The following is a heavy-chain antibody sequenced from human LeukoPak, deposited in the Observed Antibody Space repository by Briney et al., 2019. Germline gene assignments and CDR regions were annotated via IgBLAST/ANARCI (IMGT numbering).Heavy chain of an antibody. V-gene: IGHV4-38-2*01. CDR1: GYSISGGYY. D-gene: IGHD2-2*01. CDR3: ARRVVVLAALAFDS. J-gene: IGHJ4*02. Sequence: SETLSLTCAVSGYSISGGYYWGWIRQPPGKGLEWFGSIYHSGRAYYTPSPKVRVTLSVDKSKYQFSLKLSSVTAADTAVYYCARRVVVLAALAFDSWGQGTLVTVSS. CDR2: IYHSGRA.